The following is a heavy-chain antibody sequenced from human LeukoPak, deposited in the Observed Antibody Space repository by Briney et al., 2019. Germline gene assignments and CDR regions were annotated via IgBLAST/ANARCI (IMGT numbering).Heavy chain of an antibody. D-gene: IGHD6-13*01. J-gene: IGHJ6*02. CDR2: IIPILGIA. Sequence: ASVKVSCKASGGTFSSYAISWVRQAPGQGLEWMGRIIPILGIANYAQKFQGRVTITADRSTSTAYMELSSLRSEDTAVYYCARDLRYSSSPDGVWGQGTTVTVSS. CDR3: ARDLRYSSSPDGV. CDR1: GGTFSSYA. V-gene: IGHV1-69*04.